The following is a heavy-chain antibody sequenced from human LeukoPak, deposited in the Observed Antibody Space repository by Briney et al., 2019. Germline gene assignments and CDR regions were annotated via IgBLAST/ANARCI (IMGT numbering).Heavy chain of an antibody. CDR2: INTNTGNP. CDR1: GYTFTSYA. CDR3: ARDAPYCGGDCYAPGLFDY. V-gene: IGHV7-4-1*02. J-gene: IGHJ4*02. D-gene: IGHD2-21*02. Sequence: GASVKVSCKASGYTFTSYAMNWVRQAPGQGLEWMGWINTNTGNPTYAQGFTGRFVFSLDTSVSTAYLQISSLKAEDTAVYYCARDAPYCGGDCYAPGLFDYWGQGTLVTVSS.